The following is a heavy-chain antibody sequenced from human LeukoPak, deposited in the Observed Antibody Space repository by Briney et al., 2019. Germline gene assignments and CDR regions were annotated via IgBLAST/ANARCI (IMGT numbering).Heavy chain of an antibody. V-gene: IGHV4-59*01. CDR2: IYYSGST. CDR3: ARATTPYMVRGLPPYYFDY. CDR1: GGSISNYY. D-gene: IGHD3-10*01. J-gene: IGHJ4*02. Sequence: SETLSLTCTVSGGSISNYYWSWIRQPPGKGLEWVGYIYYSGSTNYNPSLKSRVTISVDTSKNQFSLKLSSVTAADTAVYYCARATTPYMVRGLPPYYFDYWGQGTLVTVSS.